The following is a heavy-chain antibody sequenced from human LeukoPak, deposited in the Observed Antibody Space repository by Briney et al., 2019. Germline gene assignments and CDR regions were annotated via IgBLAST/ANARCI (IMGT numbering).Heavy chain of an antibody. CDR1: GGTFSSYA. D-gene: IGHD3-3*01. Sequence: SVKVSCKASGGTFSSYAISWVRQAPGQGLEWMGGVIPIFGTANYAQKFQGRVTITADESTSTAYMELSSLRSEDTAVYYCARSYDFWSGYSYYFDYWGQGTLVTVSS. CDR2: VIPIFGTA. V-gene: IGHV1-69*13. J-gene: IGHJ4*02. CDR3: ARSYDFWSGYSYYFDY.